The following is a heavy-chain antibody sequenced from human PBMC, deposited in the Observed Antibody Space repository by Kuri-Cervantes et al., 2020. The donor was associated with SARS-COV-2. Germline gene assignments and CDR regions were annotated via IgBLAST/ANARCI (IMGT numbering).Heavy chain of an antibody. D-gene: IGHD6-19*01. Sequence: SVKVSCKASGGTFSSYAISWVRQAPGQGLEWMGRIIPIFGTANYAQKFQGRVTITADESTSTAYMELSSLRPEDTAVYYCAREGYSSGWSGPYFGYWGQGTLVTVSS. J-gene: IGHJ4*02. V-gene: IGHV1-69*13. CDR2: IIPIFGTA. CDR3: AREGYSSGWSGPYFGY. CDR1: GGTFSSYA.